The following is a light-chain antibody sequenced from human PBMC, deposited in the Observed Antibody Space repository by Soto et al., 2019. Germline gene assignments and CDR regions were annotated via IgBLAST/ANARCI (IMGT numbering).Light chain of an antibody. CDR3: SSFAGGRKPVL. V-gene: IGLV2-8*01. CDR1: SSDVGGYNY. CDR2: EDT. J-gene: IGLJ2*01. Sequence: QSALTQPPSASGSPGQSVTISCTGTSSDVGGYNYVSWHQQHPGKAPKVMIYEDTKRPPGVPDRFSGSKSGNTASLTVSGLQAEDEADYYCSSFAGGRKPVLLGGGTKLTVL.